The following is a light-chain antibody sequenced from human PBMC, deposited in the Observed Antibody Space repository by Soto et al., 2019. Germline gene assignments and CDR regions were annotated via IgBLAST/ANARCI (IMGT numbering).Light chain of an antibody. CDR2: GAS. V-gene: IGKV3-20*01. CDR3: QQYVSSIT. CDR1: QSVSSSY. J-gene: IGKJ5*01. Sequence: VLTQSPGTLSLSPGERATLSCRASQSVSSSYLAWYQQRPGQAPRLLIYGASSRATGIPDRFSGSGSGTDFTLTITRLATDDFAVYYCQQYVSSITFGQGTRLDLK.